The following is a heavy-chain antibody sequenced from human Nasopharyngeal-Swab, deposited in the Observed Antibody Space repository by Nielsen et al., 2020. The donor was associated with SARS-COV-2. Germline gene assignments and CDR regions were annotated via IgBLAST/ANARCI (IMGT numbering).Heavy chain of an antibody. CDR2: IIPILGIA. V-gene: IGHV1-69*04. D-gene: IGHD3-10*01. CDR1: GGTFSSYA. CDR3: ARGSTMVRGTYYFDY. J-gene: IGHJ4*02. Sequence: SVKVSCKASGGTFSSYAISWVRQAPGQGLEWMGRIIPILGIANYAQKFQGRVTMTRNTSISTAYMELSSLRSEDTAVYYCARGSTMVRGTYYFDYWGQGTLVTVSS.